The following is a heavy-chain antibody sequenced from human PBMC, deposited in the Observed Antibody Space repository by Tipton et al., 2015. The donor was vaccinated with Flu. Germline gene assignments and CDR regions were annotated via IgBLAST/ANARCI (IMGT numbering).Heavy chain of an antibody. D-gene: IGHD2-2*01. Sequence: QLVQSRAEVKKPGSSVKVSCKASGGTFSSYALNWVRQAPGQGLEWMGGISPMFGTANYAQKFQGRVTINADESTSTAYVELSSLRSEDTAVYYCARGGGPYCSSTSCYETDYWGQGTLVTVSS. CDR2: ISPMFGTA. V-gene: IGHV1-69*01. CDR3: ARGGGPYCSSTSCYETDY. J-gene: IGHJ4*02. CDR1: GGTFSSYA.